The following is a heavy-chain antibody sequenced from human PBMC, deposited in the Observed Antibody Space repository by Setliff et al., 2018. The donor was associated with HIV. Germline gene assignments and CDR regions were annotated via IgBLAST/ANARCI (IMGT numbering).Heavy chain of an antibody. D-gene: IGHD5-18*01. J-gene: IGHJ3*02. V-gene: IGHV4-39*07. CDR1: SGSISSSIFY. Sequence: PSETLSLTCTVSSGSISSSIFYWGWIRQPPGKGLEWIGSIYYSGSTYYNPSLKSRVTISLDTSKNRFSLKLSSVTAADTAVYYCARGDGYSYGLMSAFGIWGQGTMVTVSS. CDR2: IYYSGST. CDR3: ARGDGYSYGLMSAFGI.